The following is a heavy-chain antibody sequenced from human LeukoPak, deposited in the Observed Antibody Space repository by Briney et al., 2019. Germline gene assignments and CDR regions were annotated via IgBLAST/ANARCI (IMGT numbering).Heavy chain of an antibody. CDR3: AKDAAGPEY. V-gene: IGHV3-66*01. CDR1: GFTVSSNY. J-gene: IGHJ4*02. CDR2: IFSDGST. Sequence: PGGSLRLSCAASGFTVSSNYVSWVRQAPGMGLEWVSVIFSDGSTYYADSVKGRFTISRDNSKNTLFLQMNSLRGEDTAIYYCAKDAAGPEYWGQGTLVTVSS. D-gene: IGHD6-13*01.